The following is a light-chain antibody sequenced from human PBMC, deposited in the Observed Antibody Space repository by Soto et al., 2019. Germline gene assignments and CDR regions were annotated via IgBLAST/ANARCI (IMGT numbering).Light chain of an antibody. J-gene: IGKJ1*01. CDR3: QHYGRSPS. V-gene: IGKV3-20*01. CDR2: GAS. CDR1: QIIGSAY. Sequence: ETTLTQSPDTLSLSPGEGATLSCRASQIIGSAYLAWYQQKPGQAPRLLIFGASTRATGTPHRFSGSGSGTDFPLTISALASEDVGVYYCQHYGRSPSFGRGTKVEIK.